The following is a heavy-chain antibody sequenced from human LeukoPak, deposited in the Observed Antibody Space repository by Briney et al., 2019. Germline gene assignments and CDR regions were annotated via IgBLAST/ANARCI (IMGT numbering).Heavy chain of an antibody. V-gene: IGHV3-23*01. D-gene: IGHD6-19*01. CDR3: AKDRGSGWYFDY. Sequence: PGGSVRLSCEGSGFTSITYGMSWVRQAPGKGLEWVSTLGGGDAGIYYADSVYDRFTISRDKSKNTLYLQMNSLRVEDTAVYYCAKDRGSGWYFDYWGQGTLVTVSS. CDR1: GFTSITYG. J-gene: IGHJ4*02. CDR2: LGGGDAGI.